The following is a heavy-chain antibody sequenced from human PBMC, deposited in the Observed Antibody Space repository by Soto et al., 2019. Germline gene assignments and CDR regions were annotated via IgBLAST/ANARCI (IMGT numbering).Heavy chain of an antibody. J-gene: IGHJ5*02. V-gene: IGHV3-7*03. Sequence: GGSLRLSCAASGFTFSSYWMSWVRQAPGKGLEWVANIKQDGSEKYYVDSVKGRFTISRDNAKNSLYLQMNSLRAEDTAVYYCAKDGICSGGSCYPNWFDPWGQGTLVTVSS. CDR2: IKQDGSEK. CDR1: GFTFSSYW. CDR3: AKDGICSGGSCYPNWFDP. D-gene: IGHD2-15*01.